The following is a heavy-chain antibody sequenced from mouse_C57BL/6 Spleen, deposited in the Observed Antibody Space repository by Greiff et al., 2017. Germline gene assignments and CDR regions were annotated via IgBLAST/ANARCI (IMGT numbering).Heavy chain of an antibody. Sequence: QVQLQQPGAELVKPGASVKMSCKASGYTFTSYWITWVKQRPGQGLEWIGDIYPGSGSTNYNEKFKSKATLTVDTSSSTAYMQLSSLTSEDSAVYYGARCLHGYDRDYFDYWGQGTTLTVSS. CDR1: GYTFTSYW. D-gene: IGHD2-2*01. J-gene: IGHJ2*01. V-gene: IGHV1-55*01. CDR3: ARCLHGYDRDYFDY. CDR2: IYPGSGST.